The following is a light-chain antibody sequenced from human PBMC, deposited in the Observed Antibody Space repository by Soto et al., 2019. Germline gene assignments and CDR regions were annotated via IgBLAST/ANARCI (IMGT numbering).Light chain of an antibody. V-gene: IGKV1-9*01. J-gene: IGKJ4*01. Sequence: DIQLTQSPSFLSASVGDRVTITCRASQGISSYLAWYQQKPGKAPKLLIYAASTLQSGVPSRFSGSGSGTEFPLTISRLQPEDFATYYCQQLNSYPLTFGGGTKVDLK. CDR1: QGISSY. CDR3: QQLNSYPLT. CDR2: AAS.